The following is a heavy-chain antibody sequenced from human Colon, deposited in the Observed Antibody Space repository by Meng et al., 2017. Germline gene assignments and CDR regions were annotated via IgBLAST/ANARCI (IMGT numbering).Heavy chain of an antibody. Sequence: QVQLHASGPGLVNPSETRSLPCAASGGSISRSDWWSWVRQPPGKGLEWIGETSHSGSTNYSPSLKSRVTISLDKSKNQLSLKLNSVTAADTAVYYCASSDYYRSDYWGQGTLVTVSS. CDR1: GGSISRSDW. V-gene: IGHV4-4*02. CDR2: TSHSGST. CDR3: ASSDYYRSDY. D-gene: IGHD3-22*01. J-gene: IGHJ4*02.